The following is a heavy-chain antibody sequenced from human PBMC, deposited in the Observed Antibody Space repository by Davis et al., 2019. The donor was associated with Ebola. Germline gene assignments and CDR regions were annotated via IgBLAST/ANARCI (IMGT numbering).Heavy chain of an antibody. Sequence: ASVKVSCKASGYTFTNYGISWVRQAPGQGLEWMGWISAYNGNTNYAQKLQGRVTMTTDTSTRTAYMELRSLRSEDTAVYYCARLEAVAPNWGQGTLVTVSS. CDR1: GYTFTNYG. CDR2: ISAYNGNT. J-gene: IGHJ4*02. CDR3: ARLEAVAPN. V-gene: IGHV1-18*01. D-gene: IGHD6-19*01.